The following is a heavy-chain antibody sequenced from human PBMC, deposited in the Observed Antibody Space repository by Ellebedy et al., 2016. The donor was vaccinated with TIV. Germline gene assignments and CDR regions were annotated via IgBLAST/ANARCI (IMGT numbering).Heavy chain of an antibody. CDR2: ISSAGSP. CDR1: GFTFSGFA. D-gene: IGHD6-19*01. J-gene: IGHJ4*02. V-gene: IGHV3-23*01. Sequence: GGSLRLSCAASGFTFSGFAMSWVRQAPGKGLEWVSTISSAGSPNYADSVRGRFTILRDSSKDTLYLEMDSLRADDTAIYYCAKCRHSTGCLLDSWGQGTLVTVSS. CDR3: AKCRHSTGCLLDS.